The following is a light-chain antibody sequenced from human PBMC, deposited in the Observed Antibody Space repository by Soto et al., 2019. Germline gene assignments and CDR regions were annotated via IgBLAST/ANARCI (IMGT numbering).Light chain of an antibody. CDR1: QNIDSW. CDR2: KAS. V-gene: IGKV1-5*03. Sequence: DIQMTQSPSTLSPSVGDRVTITFRASQNIDSWLAWHQQKPGKAPKLLIYKASSLESGVPSRFSGSGSGTEFTLTISSLQPDDVATYYCLQYETYWTFGQGTKVDIK. CDR3: LQYETYWT. J-gene: IGKJ1*01.